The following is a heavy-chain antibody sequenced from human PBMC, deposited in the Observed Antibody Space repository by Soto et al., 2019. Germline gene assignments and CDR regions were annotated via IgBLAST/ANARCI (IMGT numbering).Heavy chain of an antibody. J-gene: IGHJ2*01. CDR2: IIPIFGTA. CDR1: GGTFSGYA. Sequence: SVKVSCKASGGTFSGYAISWVRQAPGQGLEWMGGIIPIFGTANYAQKFQGRVTITADESTSTAYMELSSLRSEDTAVYYCARDLGYCSSTSCYPGWYFDLWGRGTLVTVSS. CDR3: ARDLGYCSSTSCYPGWYFDL. V-gene: IGHV1-69*13. D-gene: IGHD2-2*01.